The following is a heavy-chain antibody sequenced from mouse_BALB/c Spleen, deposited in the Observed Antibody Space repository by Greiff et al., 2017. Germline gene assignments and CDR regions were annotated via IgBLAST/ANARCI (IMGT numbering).Heavy chain of an antibody. CDR1: GFTFSNYW. V-gene: IGHV6-6*02. CDR3: TSITTRAMDY. D-gene: IGHD1-2*01. Sequence: EVQVVESGGGLVQPGGSMKLSCVASGFTFSNYWMNWVRQSPEKGLEWVAEIRLKSNNYATHYAESVKGRFTISRDDSKSSVYLQMNNLRAEDTGIYYCTSITTRAMDYWGQGTSVTVSS. CDR2: IRLKSNNYAT. J-gene: IGHJ4*01.